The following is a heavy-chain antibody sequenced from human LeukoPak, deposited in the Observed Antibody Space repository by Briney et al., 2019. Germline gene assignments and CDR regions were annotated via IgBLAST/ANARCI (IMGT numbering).Heavy chain of an antibody. V-gene: IGHV4-38-2*02. CDR3: AREGNGSGNYYKISQCDY. CDR2: FYQNGNT. J-gene: IGHJ4*02. D-gene: IGHD3-10*01. Sequence: SETLSLTCSVSGYSIRSGYYWGWIRQSPGKGLEWIGSFYQNGNTYYNPSLKNRVTISVNTSKNQFFLKLSSVTAADTAVYYCAREGNGSGNYYKISQCDYWGQGTLVTVSS. CDR1: GYSIRSGYY.